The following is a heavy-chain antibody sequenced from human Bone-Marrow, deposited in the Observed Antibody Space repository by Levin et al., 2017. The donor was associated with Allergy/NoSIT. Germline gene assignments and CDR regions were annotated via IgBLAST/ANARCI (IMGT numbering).Heavy chain of an antibody. CDR1: GASISSGDYF. CDR2: IYKSGNT. J-gene: IGHJ4*02. CDR3: ARAIIAPAGWSLIDY. V-gene: IGHV4-31*03. Sequence: PSETLSLTCTVSGASISSGDYFWTWIRQHPGKGLEWIGYIYKSGNTYHNPSLQSRVTISLDTSNNQFSLILSSVTAADTAVYFCARAIIAPAGWSLIDYWGPGTLVTVSS. D-gene: IGHD6-13*01.